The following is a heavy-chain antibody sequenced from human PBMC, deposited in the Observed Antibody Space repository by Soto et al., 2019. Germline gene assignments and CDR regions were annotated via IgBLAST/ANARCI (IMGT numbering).Heavy chain of an antibody. V-gene: IGHV3-48*01. D-gene: IGHD2-21*01. CDR3: ARVSASASDY. CDR1: GFTFSSYS. Sequence: PGGSLRLSYAASGFTFSSYSMNWVRQAPGKGLEWVSYISSSSNTIYHADSVKGRFTISRGNAKNSLYLQMNSLRAEDTSVYFCARVSASASDYWGHGTLVVVSS. J-gene: IGHJ4*01. CDR2: ISSSSNTI.